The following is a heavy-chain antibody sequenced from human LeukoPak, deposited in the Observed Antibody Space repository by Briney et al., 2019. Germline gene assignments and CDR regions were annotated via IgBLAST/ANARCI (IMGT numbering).Heavy chain of an antibody. D-gene: IGHD3-10*01. V-gene: IGHV4-31*03. CDR3: AREGPTSGGAFDI. CDR2: IYYSGST. Sequence: KSSETLSLTCTVSGGSISSGGYYWSWIRQHPGKGLEWIGYIYYSGSTYYNPSLKSRVTISVDTSKNQFSLKLSSVTAADTAVYYCAREGPTSGGAFDIWGQGTMVTVSS. J-gene: IGHJ3*02. CDR1: GGSISSGGYY.